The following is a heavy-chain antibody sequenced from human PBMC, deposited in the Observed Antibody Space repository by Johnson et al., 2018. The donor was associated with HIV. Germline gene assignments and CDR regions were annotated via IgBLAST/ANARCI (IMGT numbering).Heavy chain of an antibody. CDR3: AKDRLFGFRNDAFDI. V-gene: IGHV3-9*01. CDR2: ISWNSGSI. D-gene: IGHD3-16*01. Sequence: VQLVESGGGLVQPGRSLRLSCAASGFSFDAYGMHWVRQPPGKGLEWVSGISWNSGSIGYADSVKGRFTISRDNAKNSLYLQMNSLRAEDTAFYYCAKDRLFGFRNDAFDIWGQGTMVTVSS. CDR1: GFSFDAYG. J-gene: IGHJ3*02.